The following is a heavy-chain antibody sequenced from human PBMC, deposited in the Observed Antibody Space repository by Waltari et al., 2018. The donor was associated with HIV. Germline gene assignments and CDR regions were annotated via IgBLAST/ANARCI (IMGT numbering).Heavy chain of an antibody. CDR3: ARAPPPPSSGYYYGPTYNWFDP. J-gene: IGHJ5*02. CDR2: INAGNGNT. Sequence: QVQLVQSGAEVKKPGASVKVSCKASGYTFTSYAMHWVRQAPGQRLEWMGWINAGNGNTKYSQKFQGRVTITRDTSASTAYMELSSLRSEDTAVYYCARAPPPPSSGYYYGPTYNWFDPWGQGTLVTVSS. D-gene: IGHD3-22*01. V-gene: IGHV1-3*01. CDR1: GYTFTSYA.